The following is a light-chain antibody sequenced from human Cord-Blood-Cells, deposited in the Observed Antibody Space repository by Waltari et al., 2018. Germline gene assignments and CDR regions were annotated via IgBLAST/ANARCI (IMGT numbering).Light chain of an antibody. V-gene: IGKV3-11*01. CDR1: PSVRSY. CDR3: QQRSNWLT. J-gene: IGKJ4*01. CDR2: DAS. Sequence: EIVLTQSPATLSSSPGERATLSCRASPSVRSYLAWDQQKPGQAPRLLIYDASSKATGIPARFSGSGSGTDFTLTISSLEPEDFAVYYCQQRSNWLTFGGGTKVEIK.